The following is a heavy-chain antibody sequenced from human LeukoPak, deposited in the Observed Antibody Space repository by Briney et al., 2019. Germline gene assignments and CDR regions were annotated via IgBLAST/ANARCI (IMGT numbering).Heavy chain of an antibody. CDR2: ISNDERNK. J-gene: IGHJ3*02. Sequence: GGSLRLSCAASGFTFTNFAMHWVRQAPGKGLEWVAVISNDERNKYYANSVKGRFTISRDNAKNSLYLQLNSLRAEDTAVYYCARSGTTYYYDSSTRIWGQGTLVTVSS. V-gene: IGHV3-30*04. CDR1: GFTFTNFA. D-gene: IGHD3-22*01. CDR3: ARSGTTYYYDSSTRI.